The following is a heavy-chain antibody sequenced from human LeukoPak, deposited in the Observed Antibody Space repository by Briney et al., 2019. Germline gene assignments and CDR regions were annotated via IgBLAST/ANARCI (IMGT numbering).Heavy chain of an antibody. CDR1: EFTFSNYW. CDR2: IKEDGSEK. V-gene: IGHV3-7*01. Sequence: GSLRLSCAASEFTFSNYWMSWVRQAPGKGLEWVANIKEDGSEKYYVDSVKGRFTISRDNAKNSLYLQMNSLRAEDTAVYYCARARGSGYYFDYWGQGTLVTVSS. D-gene: IGHD3-22*01. J-gene: IGHJ4*02. CDR3: ARARGSGYYFDY.